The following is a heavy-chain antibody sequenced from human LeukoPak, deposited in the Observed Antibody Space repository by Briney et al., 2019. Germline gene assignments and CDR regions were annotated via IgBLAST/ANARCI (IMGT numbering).Heavy chain of an antibody. V-gene: IGHV1-2*02. J-gene: IGHJ1*01. D-gene: IGHD6-13*01. CDR2: INPNSGGT. Sequence: ASVTVSFTASIYTFTGYYIHWVRLAPRPGLEWMGLINPNSGGTNYAQKFQGRVTMTGDTSINTAYMELSRLTADDTAVYYCARAVAAAGPGAEYFEHWGQGTLVTVSS. CDR1: IYTFTGYY. CDR3: ARAVAAAGPGAEYFEH.